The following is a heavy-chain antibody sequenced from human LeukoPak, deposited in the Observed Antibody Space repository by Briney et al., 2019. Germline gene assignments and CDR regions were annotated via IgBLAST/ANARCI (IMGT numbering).Heavy chain of an antibody. D-gene: IGHD5-24*01. CDR1: GGSISSSSYY. J-gene: IGHJ4*02. CDR3: ARGPHPGGAGYNLVDH. CDR2: ISYRGTT. V-gene: IGHV4-39*01. Sequence: SETLSLTCTVSGGSISSSSYYWGWIRQPPGKGLEWIGSISYRGTTLYNPSLKSRVTISVDTSKNQFFLRVSSVTAADTAVYYCARGPHPGGAGYNLVDHWGQGTLVTVSP.